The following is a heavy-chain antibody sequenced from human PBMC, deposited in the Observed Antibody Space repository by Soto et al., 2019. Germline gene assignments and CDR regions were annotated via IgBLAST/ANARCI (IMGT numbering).Heavy chain of an antibody. D-gene: IGHD6-6*01. J-gene: IGHJ4*02. Sequence: QVQLVQSGAEVRKPGSSVKVSCKASGGTFSGYTITWVRQAPGQGLEWMGGTIPVFGTANYAQKFQGRVTITVDESTSTAYMELCSLRSEDTAVYYCARLSIARRDFDYWGQGTLVTVSS. CDR1: GGTFSGYT. V-gene: IGHV1-69*01. CDR2: TIPVFGTA. CDR3: ARLSIARRDFDY.